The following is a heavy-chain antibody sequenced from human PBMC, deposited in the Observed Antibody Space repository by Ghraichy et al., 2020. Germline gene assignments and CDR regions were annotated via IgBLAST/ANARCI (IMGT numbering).Heavy chain of an antibody. Sequence: GGSLRLSCAVSGLTFRNAWLTWVRQAPGKRLEWVGRIKSHVNGGTADYAAPVKGRFSISRDDSTDTLNLHMTRLETDDTAVYYCTKDRPYTAGGVITYWGQGALVTVTS. V-gene: IGHV3-15*01. CDR3: TKDRPYTAGGVITY. CDR2: IKSHVNGGTA. CDR1: GLTFRNAW. D-gene: IGHD3-16*01. J-gene: IGHJ4*02.